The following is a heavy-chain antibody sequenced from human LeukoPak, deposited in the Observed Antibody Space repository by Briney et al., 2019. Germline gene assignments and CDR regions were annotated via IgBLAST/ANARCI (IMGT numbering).Heavy chain of an antibody. Sequence: GGSLRLSCAASGFTFSSYGMHWVRQAPGKGLEWVAVISYDGSNKYYADSVKGRFTISRDNSKSTLYLQMNSLRAEDTAVYYCAKLAPNFDYWGQGTLVTVSS. CDR3: AKLAPNFDY. V-gene: IGHV3-30*18. J-gene: IGHJ4*02. CDR2: ISYDGSNK. CDR1: GFTFSSYG.